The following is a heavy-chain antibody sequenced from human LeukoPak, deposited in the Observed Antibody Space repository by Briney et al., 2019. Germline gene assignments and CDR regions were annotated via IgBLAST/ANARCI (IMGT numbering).Heavy chain of an antibody. V-gene: IGHV3-21*01. D-gene: IGHD3-10*01. J-gene: IGHJ3*02. CDR3: ARDVKLGSSAFDI. Sequence: PGGSLRLSCAASGFTFSSYSMNWDRQAPGKGLEWVSSISSSSSYIYYADSVKGRFTISRDNAKNSLYLQMNSLRAEDTAVYYCARDVKLGSSAFDIWGQGTMVTVSS. CDR1: GFTFSSYS. CDR2: ISSSSSYI.